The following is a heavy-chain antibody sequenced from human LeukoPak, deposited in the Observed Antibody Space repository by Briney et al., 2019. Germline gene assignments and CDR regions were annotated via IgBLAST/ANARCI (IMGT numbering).Heavy chain of an antibody. CDR1: GFTFNTYG. D-gene: IGHD3-10*01. CDR3: AGRGSGSYFDY. CDR2: ISGSGGST. Sequence: GGSLRLSCAASGFTFNTYGMNWVRQAPGKGLEWASAISGSGGSTYYADSVKGRFTISRDNSKNTLYLQMHSLRAEDTAVYYCAGRGSGSYFDYWGQGTLVTVSS. J-gene: IGHJ4*02. V-gene: IGHV3-23*01.